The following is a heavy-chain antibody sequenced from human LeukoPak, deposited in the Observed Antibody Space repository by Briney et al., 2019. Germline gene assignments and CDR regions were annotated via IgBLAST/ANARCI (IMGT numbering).Heavy chain of an antibody. CDR1: GFIFSNYG. Sequence: GGSLRLSCAASGFIFSNYGMHWVRQAPGKGLEWVAFIRYDGHIKYYADSVKGRFTISRDNAKNSLYLQMNSLRAEDTAVYYCARDPRITIFGVVIIAPKGYYYYMDVWDKGTTVTVSS. V-gene: IGHV3-30*02. D-gene: IGHD3-3*01. CDR3: ARDPRITIFGVVIIAPKGYYYYMDV. J-gene: IGHJ6*03. CDR2: IRYDGHIK.